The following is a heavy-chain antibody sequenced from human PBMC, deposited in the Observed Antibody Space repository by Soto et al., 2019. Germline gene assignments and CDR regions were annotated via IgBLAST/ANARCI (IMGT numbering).Heavy chain of an antibody. CDR2: VYYTGTT. D-gene: IGHD5-18*01. V-gene: IGHV4-59*01. CDR3: ARDGYRYPGTFDF. Sequence: SETLSLTCAVSGGPISPYYWSWIRQAPGKGLEWIGYVYYTGTTNYNPSLKSRVTISIDRSKNQISLDLTSATAADTAVYYCARDGYRYPGTFDFWGPGTMVTVSS. CDR1: GGPISPYY. J-gene: IGHJ3*01.